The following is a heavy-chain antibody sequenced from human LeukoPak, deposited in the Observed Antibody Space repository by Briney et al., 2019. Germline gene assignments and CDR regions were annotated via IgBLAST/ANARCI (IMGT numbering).Heavy chain of an antibody. D-gene: IGHD5-12*01. J-gene: IGHJ4*02. V-gene: IGHV3-21*05. Sequence: LRLSYXASGFTISDYSMNWVRQAPGKGLEGISYVGISTGDKKYADSVKGGVTIYGDSDKKSVCMQMNSLRVEDTAVYYCARDHRYAFDTWGQGTLVTVSS. CDR2: VGISTGDK. CDR3: ARDHRYAFDT. CDR1: GFTISDYS.